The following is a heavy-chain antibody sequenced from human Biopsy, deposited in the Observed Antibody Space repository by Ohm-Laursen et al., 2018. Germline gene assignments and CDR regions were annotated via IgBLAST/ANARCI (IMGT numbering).Heavy chain of an antibody. J-gene: IGHJ4*02. Sequence: GSLRLSCTASGFTFSASAVHWVRQASGKGLEWVGRIRSKAKSYATAYAASVTGRFTISKDDSKNTTYLKMNSLKTGDTAVYYCTLEGAGFDNWGQGTLVTVSS. CDR2: IRSKAKSYAT. CDR3: TLEGAGFDN. CDR1: GFTFSASA. V-gene: IGHV3-73*01. D-gene: IGHD3-10*01.